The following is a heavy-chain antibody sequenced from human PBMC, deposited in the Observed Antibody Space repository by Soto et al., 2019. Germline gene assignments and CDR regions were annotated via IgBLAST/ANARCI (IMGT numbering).Heavy chain of an antibody. Sequence: GESLKISCKGSEYSFTNYWIGWVRQMPGKGLEWMGIIYPGDSDTRYSPSFQGQVTISADKSINTAYLQWSSLKASDTAMYYCARAPATGGVYFDYWGQGALVTVSS. CDR3: ARAPATGGVYFDY. J-gene: IGHJ4*02. D-gene: IGHD6-13*01. CDR2: IYPGDSDT. V-gene: IGHV5-51*01. CDR1: EYSFTNYW.